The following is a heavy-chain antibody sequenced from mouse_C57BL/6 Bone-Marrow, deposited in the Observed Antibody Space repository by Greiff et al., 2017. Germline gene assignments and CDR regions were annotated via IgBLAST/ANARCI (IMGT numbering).Heavy chain of an antibody. J-gene: IGHJ2*01. CDR1: GYTFTSYW. CDR2: IYPGSGST. Sequence: QVHVKQPGAELVKPGASVKMSCKASGYTFTSYWITWVKQRPGQGLEWIGDIYPGSGSTNYNEKFKSKATLTVDTSSSTAYMQLSSLTSEDSAVYYCARLGRVPFDYWGQGTTLTVSS. V-gene: IGHV1-55*01. D-gene: IGHD4-1*01. CDR3: ARLGRVPFDY.